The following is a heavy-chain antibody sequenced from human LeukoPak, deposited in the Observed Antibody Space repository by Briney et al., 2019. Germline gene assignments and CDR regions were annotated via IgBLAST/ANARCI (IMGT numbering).Heavy chain of an antibody. Sequence: SETLSLTCTVSGGSISSYYWSWIRQPPGKGLEWIGYIYYSGSTNYNPSLKSRVTISVDTSKNQFSLKLSSVTAADTAVYYCARITAGYSSGWYLFDYWGQGTLVTVSS. CDR2: IYYSGST. CDR3: ARITAGYSSGWYLFDY. J-gene: IGHJ4*02. D-gene: IGHD6-19*01. V-gene: IGHV4-59*08. CDR1: GGSISSYY.